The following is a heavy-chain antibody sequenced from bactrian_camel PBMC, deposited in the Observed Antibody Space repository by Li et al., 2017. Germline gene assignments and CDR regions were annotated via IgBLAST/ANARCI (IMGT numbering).Heavy chain of an antibody. Sequence: VQLVESGGGLVQPGGSLRLSCAASGFTFSNYAMSWVRQTPGKGLEWVSAIVSGGGTYYADSVKGRFTISQDNAKNTVYLEMNSLKPEDTAVYYCAADLPSPPVVQGHCEYNYWGQGTQVTVS. J-gene: IGHJ4*01. D-gene: IGHD2*01. V-gene: IGHV3S40*01. CDR2: IVSGGGT. CDR3: AADLPSPPVVQGHCEYNY. CDR1: GFTFSNYA.